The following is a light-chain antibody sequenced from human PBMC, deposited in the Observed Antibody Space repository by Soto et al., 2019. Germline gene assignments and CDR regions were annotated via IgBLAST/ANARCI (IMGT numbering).Light chain of an antibody. J-gene: IGLJ2*01. CDR2: RND. Sequence: QSVLTQPPSASGTPGQRVTISCSRSSSNIGSNYVYWYQQLPGAAPKLLIYRNDQRPSGVPDRLSGSKSGTSASLAISGLRSEDETEYYCATWDASLNGPVFGGGTKVTVL. V-gene: IGLV1-47*01. CDR1: SSNIGSNY. CDR3: ATWDASLNGPV.